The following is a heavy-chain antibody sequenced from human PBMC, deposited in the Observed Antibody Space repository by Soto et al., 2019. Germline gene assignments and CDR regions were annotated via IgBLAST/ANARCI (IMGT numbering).Heavy chain of an antibody. V-gene: IGHV3-23*01. CDR1: GFTFSSYA. Sequence: GGSLRLSCAASGFTFSSYAMSWVRQAPGKGLEWVSAISGSGGSTYYADSVKGRFTISRDNSKNTLYLQMNSLRAEDTAVYYCEKVPYGDYEGASFDYWGQGTLVNVSS. CDR3: EKVPYGDYEGASFDY. D-gene: IGHD4-17*01. J-gene: IGHJ4*02. CDR2: ISGSGGST.